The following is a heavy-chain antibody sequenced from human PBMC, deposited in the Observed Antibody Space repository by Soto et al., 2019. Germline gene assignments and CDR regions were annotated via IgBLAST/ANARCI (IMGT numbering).Heavy chain of an antibody. CDR1: GGSIRNGDYY. V-gene: IGHV4-30-4*01. J-gene: IGHJ4*02. D-gene: IGHD1-26*01. CDR3: VTVNLVGAAYYFDY. CDR2: VYYSGTT. Sequence: SETLSLTCTVSGGSIRNGDYYWGWIRQPPGKGLEWIGYVYYSGTTYSHPSLNSRVSISVDTSENQFPLRLTSVTAADTAVYYCVTVNLVGAAYYFDYWGPGTLVTVSS.